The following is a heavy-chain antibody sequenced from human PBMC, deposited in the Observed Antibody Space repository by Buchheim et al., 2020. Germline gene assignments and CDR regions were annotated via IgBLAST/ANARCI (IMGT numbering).Heavy chain of an antibody. CDR3: VLGMNDFGDYDDY. D-gene: IGHD4-17*01. V-gene: IGHV3-15*01. Sequence: EVHVVESGGGSVKPGESLRLSCTVSGISFSDAWMSWVRQAPGKGLEWVGRVKSESYGGTIDYAAPVTGRFTMSRDDSQNTLWLQMNSLKSEDTGDYYCVLGMNDFGDYDDYWGQGTL. CDR1: GISFSDAW. J-gene: IGHJ4*02. CDR2: VKSESYGGTI.